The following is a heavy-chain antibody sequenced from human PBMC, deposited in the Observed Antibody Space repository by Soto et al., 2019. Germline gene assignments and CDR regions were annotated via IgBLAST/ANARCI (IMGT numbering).Heavy chain of an antibody. CDR1: GGSISSYY. J-gene: IGHJ5*02. CDR3: ARQLMIVPPTGFDP. D-gene: IGHD3-22*01. V-gene: IGHV4-59*08. CDR2: IYYSGST. Sequence: PSETLSLTCTVSGGSISSYYWSWIRQPPGKGLEWIGYIYYSGSTNYNPSLKSRVTISVDTSKNQFSLKLSSVTAADTAVYYCARQLMIVPPTGFDPWGQGTLVTVSS.